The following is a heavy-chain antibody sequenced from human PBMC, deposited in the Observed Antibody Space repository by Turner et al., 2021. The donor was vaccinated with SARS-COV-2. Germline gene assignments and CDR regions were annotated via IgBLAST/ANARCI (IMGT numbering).Heavy chain of an antibody. Sequence: QVQLVQSGAEVKKPGSSVKVSCKASRGTFSSYTISWVRQAPGQGPEWMGRIIPILGRANYAQKFQGRVTITADKSTSTAYMELSSLRSEDTAVYYCAGNYGDSEDDYWGQGTLVTVSS. J-gene: IGHJ4*02. CDR3: AGNYGDSEDDY. V-gene: IGHV1-69*02. D-gene: IGHD4-17*01. CDR1: RGTFSSYT. CDR2: IIPILGRA.